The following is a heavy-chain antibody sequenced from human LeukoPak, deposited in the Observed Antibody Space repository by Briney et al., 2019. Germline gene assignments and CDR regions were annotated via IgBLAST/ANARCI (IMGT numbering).Heavy chain of an antibody. J-gene: IGHJ4*02. CDR2: ISGSGGST. Sequence: PGGSLRLSCAASGFTFSSYAMSWVRQAPGKWLEWVSAISGSGGSTYYADSVKGRFTISRETSKNTLYLQMNSLRGEDTAVYYCAKSPSITMVRGVIPFDYSGAGTLVTVSS. CDR1: GFTFSSYA. D-gene: IGHD3-10*01. V-gene: IGHV3-23*01. CDR3: AKSPSITMVRGVIPFDY.